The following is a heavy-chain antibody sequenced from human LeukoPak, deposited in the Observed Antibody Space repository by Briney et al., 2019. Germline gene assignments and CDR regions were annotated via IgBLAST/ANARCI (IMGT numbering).Heavy chain of an antibody. V-gene: IGHV4-59*08. CDR1: GGSISSYY. Sequence: PSETLSLTCNVSGGSISSYYWTWVRQPPGQTLQWIGNVYFNVDTDFNPSLTSRVTISVDTSNNQFSLKLSSVTAADTAVYYCARQFGLMRSYRHLDHWGPGILVTVSA. D-gene: IGHD3/OR15-3a*01. J-gene: IGHJ4*02. CDR3: ARQFGLMRSYRHLDH. CDR2: VYFNVDT.